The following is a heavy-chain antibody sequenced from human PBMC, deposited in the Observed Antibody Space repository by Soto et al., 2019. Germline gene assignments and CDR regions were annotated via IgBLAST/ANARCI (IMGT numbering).Heavy chain of an antibody. Sequence: SETLSLTCTVSGGSISSSSYYWGWIRQPPGKGLEWIGSIYYSGSTYYNPSLKSRVTISVDTSKNQFSLKLSSVTAADTAVYYCARNNDGYRSILNGMDVWGQGTTVTVSS. V-gene: IGHV4-39*01. J-gene: IGHJ6*02. D-gene: IGHD6-13*01. CDR2: IYYSGST. CDR1: GGSISSSSYY. CDR3: ARNNDGYRSILNGMDV.